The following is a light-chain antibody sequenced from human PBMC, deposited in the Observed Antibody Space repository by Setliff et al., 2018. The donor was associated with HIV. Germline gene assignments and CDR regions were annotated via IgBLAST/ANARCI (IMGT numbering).Light chain of an antibody. CDR1: SRNVGSYNL. CDR3: CSYAGSSTYV. CDR2: EVS. Sequence: QSVLTQPASVSGSPGQSITISCTGNSRNVGSYNLVSWYQQHSGKAPKLMIYEVSKWPSGVSNRFSGSKSGITASLTISGLQAEDEADYYCCSYAGSSTYVFGTGTKVTVL. J-gene: IGLJ1*01. V-gene: IGLV2-23*02.